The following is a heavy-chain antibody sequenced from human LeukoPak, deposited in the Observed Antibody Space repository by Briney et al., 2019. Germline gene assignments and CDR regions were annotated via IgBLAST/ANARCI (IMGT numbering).Heavy chain of an antibody. CDR1: GGSISSGGYY. Sequence: PSQTLSLTCTVSGGSISSGGYYWTWIRQHPGKGLEWIGYIYYSGSTYCNPSLKSRVTISVDTSKNQFSLRLSSVTAADTAVYYCALGYCGGGSCYAREYFQRWGQGTLVTVSS. V-gene: IGHV4-31*03. CDR2: IYYSGST. CDR3: ALGYCGGGSCYAREYFQR. D-gene: IGHD2-15*01. J-gene: IGHJ1*01.